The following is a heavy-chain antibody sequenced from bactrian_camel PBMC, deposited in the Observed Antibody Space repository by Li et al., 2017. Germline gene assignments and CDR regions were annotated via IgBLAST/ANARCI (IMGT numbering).Heavy chain of an antibody. CDR3: AAGHWGGRCFPAAGY. V-gene: IGHV3S1*01. Sequence: HVQLVESGGGSVQAGGSLRLSCVASGFTFSSSTMYWVRQAPGKGLEWVSVISSGSGITYYTDSVKGRFTIPRDNAKNTVYLQMNSLKSEDTAQYYCAAGHWGGRCFPAAGYWGQGTQVTVS. CDR2: ISSGSGIT. CDR1: GFTFSSST. D-gene: IGHD5*01. J-gene: IGHJ6*01.